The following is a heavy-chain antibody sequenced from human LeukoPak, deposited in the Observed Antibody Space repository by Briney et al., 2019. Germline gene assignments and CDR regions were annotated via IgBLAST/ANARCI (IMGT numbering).Heavy chain of an antibody. J-gene: IGHJ4*02. Sequence: GGSLRLSCAASGFTFSSYGMHWVRQAPGKGLEWVANIKQDGSEKYYVDSVKGRFTISRDNAKNSLYLQMNSLRAEDTAVYYCAREKAYSNYADYWGQGTLVTVSS. V-gene: IGHV3-7*01. D-gene: IGHD4-11*01. CDR1: GFTFSSYG. CDR2: IKQDGSEK. CDR3: AREKAYSNYADY.